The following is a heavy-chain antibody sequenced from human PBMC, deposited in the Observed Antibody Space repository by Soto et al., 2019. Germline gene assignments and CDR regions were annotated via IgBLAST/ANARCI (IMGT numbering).Heavy chain of an antibody. CDR3: AKDSAYFAPGTWLSHYYYAMDV. J-gene: IGHJ6*02. CDR2: ISHDGRNS. CDR1: GFIFSSFG. Sequence: GGSLRLSCAASGFIFSSFGIHWVRQAPGKGLEWVTLISHDGRNSNYAESVRGRFTISRDNSRNTLYLQMNSLRAEDTAVYYCAKDSAYFAPGTWLSHYYYAMDVWGQGTTVTVSS. D-gene: IGHD3-10*01. V-gene: IGHV3-30*18.